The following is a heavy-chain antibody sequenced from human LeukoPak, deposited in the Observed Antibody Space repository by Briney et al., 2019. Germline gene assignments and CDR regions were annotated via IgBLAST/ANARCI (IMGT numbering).Heavy chain of an antibody. J-gene: IGHJ3*02. Sequence: GGSLRLSCAASGFTFSSYSMNWVRQAPGKGLEWVSSISSSSSYIYYADSVKGRFTISRDNAKNSLYLQMNSLRAEDTAVYYCARDGLSIVVVPAARGMYAIDIWGQGTMVTVSS. V-gene: IGHV3-21*01. D-gene: IGHD2-2*01. CDR3: ARDGLSIVVVPAARGMYAIDI. CDR2: ISSSSSYI. CDR1: GFTFSSYS.